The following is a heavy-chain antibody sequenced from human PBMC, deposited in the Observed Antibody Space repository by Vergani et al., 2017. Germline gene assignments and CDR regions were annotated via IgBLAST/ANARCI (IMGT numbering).Heavy chain of an antibody. CDR3: AVCGCRTNAFDI. D-gene: IGHD3-16*01. CDR1: GFTFSRYS. Sequence: EGQLVVSGGGLVKPGGSLSLSCVASGFTFSRYSMNGVRQATGKGLEWVSYISSSRSTIDYADSVKGRFTIARDNAKNSLYLQMNSLRDEDSPVYYCAVCGCRTNAFDIWGQGTMVTVSS. CDR2: ISSSRSTI. V-gene: IGHV3-48*02. J-gene: IGHJ3*02.